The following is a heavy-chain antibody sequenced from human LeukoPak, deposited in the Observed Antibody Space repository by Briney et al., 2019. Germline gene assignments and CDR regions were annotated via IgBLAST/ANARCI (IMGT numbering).Heavy chain of an antibody. CDR2: IIPIFGTA. D-gene: IGHD5-18*01. CDR1: GGTFSGYA. Sequence: ASVKVSCKASGGTFSGYAISWVRQAPGQGLEWVGGIIPIFGTANYAQKFQGRVTITADESTSTAYMELSSLRSEDTAVYYCASKADTAMAYYYYGMDVWGQGTTVTVSS. V-gene: IGHV1-69*01. CDR3: ASKADTAMAYYYYGMDV. J-gene: IGHJ6*02.